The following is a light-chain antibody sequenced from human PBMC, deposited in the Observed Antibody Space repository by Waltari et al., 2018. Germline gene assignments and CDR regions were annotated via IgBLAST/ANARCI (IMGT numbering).Light chain of an antibody. CDR1: QSISKY. Sequence: EIVLTQSPGTLSMSPGKRATLSCRARQSISKYLAWYQQKPGQAPRLLSYHASSRAACIPDRFSGSGSGTDFSLSISRLEPEDFAVYYCQHYESLPVTFGQGTKVEIK. V-gene: IGKV3-20*01. CDR2: HAS. CDR3: QHYESLPVT. J-gene: IGKJ1*01.